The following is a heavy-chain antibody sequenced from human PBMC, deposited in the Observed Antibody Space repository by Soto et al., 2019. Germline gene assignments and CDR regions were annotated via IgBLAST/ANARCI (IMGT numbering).Heavy chain of an antibody. Sequence: ASVKVSCKVSGYTLTELSMHWVRQAPGKGLEWMGGFDPEDGETIYAQKFQGRVTMTEDTSTDTAYMELSSLRSEDTAVYYCATGIPRYCSSTSCYQMGFDYWGQGTLVTVSS. D-gene: IGHD2-2*01. CDR2: FDPEDGET. CDR3: ATGIPRYCSSTSCYQMGFDY. CDR1: GYTLTELS. V-gene: IGHV1-24*01. J-gene: IGHJ4*02.